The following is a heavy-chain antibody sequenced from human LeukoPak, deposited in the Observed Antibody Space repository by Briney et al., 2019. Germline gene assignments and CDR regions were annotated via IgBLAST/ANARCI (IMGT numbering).Heavy chain of an antibody. CDR3: ARDLNPSR. Sequence: PGGSLGLSCAASGLTFSSYAMHWVRQAPGKGLEYVSAISSNGGSTYYANSVKGRFTISRDNSKNTLHLQMGSLRAEDMAVYYCARDLNPSRWGQGTLVTVSS. D-gene: IGHD2/OR15-2a*01. CDR1: GLTFSSYA. J-gene: IGHJ4*02. V-gene: IGHV3-64*01. CDR2: ISSNGGST.